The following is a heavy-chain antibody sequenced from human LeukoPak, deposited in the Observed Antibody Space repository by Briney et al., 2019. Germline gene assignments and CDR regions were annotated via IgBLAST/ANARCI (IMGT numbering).Heavy chain of an antibody. J-gene: IGHJ4*02. Sequence: SETLSLTCTVSGYSISNGYYWGWIRQPPGKGLEWVGSIYHRGSTYYNPSLRSRVTISLDRSKKKFSLKLTSVTAADTAVYFCARGAEYYAIWRGYAGYSDYWGQGISVTVSS. D-gene: IGHD3-3*01. CDR2: IYHRGST. CDR1: GYSISNGYY. V-gene: IGHV4-38-2*02. CDR3: ARGAEYYAIWRGYAGYSDY.